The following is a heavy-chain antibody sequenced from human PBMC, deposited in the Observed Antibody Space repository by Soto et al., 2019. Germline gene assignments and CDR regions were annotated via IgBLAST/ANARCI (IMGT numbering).Heavy chain of an antibody. CDR1: AGSMTSYY. Sequence: SDTLSLTFTVSAGSMTSYYWSLIRQPPGKGPEWIGSINYSGTTYYNSSLKSRVTISVDTSKNQFSLKLSSVTAADTSVFYGARLSNCLTTSCHFDYWGQGSLVTV. V-gene: IGHV4-39*01. CDR3: ARLSNCLTTSCHFDY. D-gene: IGHD4-4*01. CDR2: INYSGTT. J-gene: IGHJ4*02.